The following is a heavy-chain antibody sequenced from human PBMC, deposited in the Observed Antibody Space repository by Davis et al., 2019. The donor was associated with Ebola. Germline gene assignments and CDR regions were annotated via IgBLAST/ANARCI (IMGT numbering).Heavy chain of an antibody. J-gene: IGHJ6*02. Sequence: ETLSLTCAVSSGSISSDDWWSWVRQAPGKGLEWVSSISSSSSYIYYADSVKGRFTISRDNAKNSLYLQMNSLRAEDTAVYYCARDPGSSSRYYYYGMDVWGQGTTVTVSS. V-gene: IGHV3-21*01. CDR3: ARDPGSSSRYYYYGMDV. CDR2: ISSSSSYI. D-gene: IGHD6-6*01. CDR1: SGSISSDD.